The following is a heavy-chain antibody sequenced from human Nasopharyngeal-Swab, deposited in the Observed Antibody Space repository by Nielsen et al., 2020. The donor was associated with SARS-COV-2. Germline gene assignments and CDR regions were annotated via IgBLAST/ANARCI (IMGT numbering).Heavy chain of an antibody. Sequence: SVKVSCKASGYTFTSYGISWVRQAPGQGLEWMGGIIPIFGTANYAQKFQGRVTITADESTSTAYMELSSLRSEDTAVYYCARNLAVADYSYYYYGMDVWGQGTTVTVSS. CDR2: IIPIFGTA. D-gene: IGHD6-19*01. CDR3: ARNLAVADYSYYYYGMDV. CDR1: GYTFTSYG. V-gene: IGHV1-69*13. J-gene: IGHJ6*02.